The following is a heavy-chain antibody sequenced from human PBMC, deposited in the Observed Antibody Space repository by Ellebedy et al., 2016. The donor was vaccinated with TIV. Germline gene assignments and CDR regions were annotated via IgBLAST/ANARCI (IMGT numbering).Heavy chain of an antibody. D-gene: IGHD2-2*01. CDR3: ARGPYCSSTSCWNLYYYYYYMDV. J-gene: IGHJ6*03. V-gene: IGHV1-8*02. Sequence: ASVKVSXXASGYTFTSYGINWVRQATGQGLEWMGWMNPNSGNTGYAQKFQGRVTMTRNTSISTAYMELSSLRSEDTAVYYCARGPYCSSTSCWNLYYYYYYMDVWGKGTTVTVSS. CDR2: MNPNSGNT. CDR1: GYTFTSYG.